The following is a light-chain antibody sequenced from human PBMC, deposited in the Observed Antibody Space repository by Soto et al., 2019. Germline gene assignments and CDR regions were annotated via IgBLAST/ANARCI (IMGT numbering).Light chain of an antibody. J-gene: IGKJ1*01. CDR3: QQRTNWPPWT. V-gene: IGKV3-11*01. Sequence: EIVLTQSPATLSLSPGERATLSCRASQSITTYLAWYQQKPGQAPRLLIYDASVRANDIPARFSGSGSGTDFTPTISSLEPDDFAVYYCQQRTNWPPWTFGQGTKVEIK. CDR2: DAS. CDR1: QSITTY.